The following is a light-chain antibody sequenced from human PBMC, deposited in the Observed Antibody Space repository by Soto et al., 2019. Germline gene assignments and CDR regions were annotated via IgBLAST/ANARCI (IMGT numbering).Light chain of an antibody. CDR1: QSISSG. V-gene: IGKV1-5*03. CDR2: KAS. CDR3: QQYNSSPWT. Sequence: DIQMTQSPSTLSASVGDRVTITCRASQSISSGLAWYHQKTGKAPKLLIYKASSLESGVPSRFSGSGYGTEFTLTISSLQPDDFAIYYCQQYNSSPWTFGQGTKVEIK. J-gene: IGKJ1*01.